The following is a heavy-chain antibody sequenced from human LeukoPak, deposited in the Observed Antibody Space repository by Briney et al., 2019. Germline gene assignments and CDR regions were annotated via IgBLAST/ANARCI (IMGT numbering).Heavy chain of an antibody. J-gene: IGHJ4*02. CDR2: ISSSSSYI. CDR1: GFTFSSYA. V-gene: IGHV3-21*01. CDR3: ARDFSSGWTYYFDY. D-gene: IGHD6-19*01. Sequence: GGSLRLSCAASGFTFSSYAMHWVRQAPGKGLEWVSSISSSSSYIYYADSVKGRFTISRDNAKNSLYLQMNSLRAEDTAVYYCARDFSSGWTYYFDYWGQGTLVTVSS.